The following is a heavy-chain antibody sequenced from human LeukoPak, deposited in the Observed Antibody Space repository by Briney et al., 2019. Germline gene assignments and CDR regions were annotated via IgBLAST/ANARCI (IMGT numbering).Heavy chain of an antibody. J-gene: IGHJ4*02. Sequence: GGSLRLSCAASGFTFSSYWMHWVRQAPGKGLVWVSRINSDGSSTSYADSVKGRFTISRDNAKNTLYLQMNSLRAEDTAVYYCARQKDIVVVPAATSFDYWGQGTLVTVSS. CDR1: GFTFSSYW. V-gene: IGHV3-74*01. CDR2: INSDGSST. D-gene: IGHD2-2*01. CDR3: ARQKDIVVVPAATSFDY.